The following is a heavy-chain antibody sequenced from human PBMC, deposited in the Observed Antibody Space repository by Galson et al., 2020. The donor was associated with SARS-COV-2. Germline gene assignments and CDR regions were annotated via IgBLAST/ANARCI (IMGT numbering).Heavy chain of an antibody. CDR2: IFYSGST. Sequence: SETLSLTCTVSGGSISSSGYYWGWIRQPPGKGLEGMGNIFYSGSTYYNSSLKSRVTISVDTSKNEFSLKLSSVTATDTAVYYCARRSHSSGGYWYFDVWGRGTLVTVSS. J-gene: IGHJ2*01. V-gene: IGHV4-39*01. CDR1: GGSISSSGYY. D-gene: IGHD6-19*01. CDR3: ARRSHSSGGYWYFDV.